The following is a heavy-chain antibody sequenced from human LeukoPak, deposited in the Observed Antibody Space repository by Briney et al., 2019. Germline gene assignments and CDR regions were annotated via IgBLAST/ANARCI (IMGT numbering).Heavy chain of an antibody. Sequence: GASVKVSCKASGYTFTGYYMHWVRQAPGQGLEWMGWTNPNSGGTNYAQKFQGRVTMTRDTSISTAYMELSRLRSDDTAVYYCARVRDLRYFDWSYLDYWGQGTLVTVSS. J-gene: IGHJ4*02. CDR3: ARVRDLRYFDWSYLDY. CDR1: GYTFTGYY. D-gene: IGHD3-9*01. CDR2: TNPNSGGT. V-gene: IGHV1-2*02.